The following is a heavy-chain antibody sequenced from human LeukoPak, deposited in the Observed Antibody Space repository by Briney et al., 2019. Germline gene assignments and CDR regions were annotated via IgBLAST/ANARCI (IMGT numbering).Heavy chain of an antibody. J-gene: IGHJ4*02. Sequence: SETLSLTCTVSGGSISSSSYYWGWIRQPPGKGLEWIGNIYYRGITYYNPSLKSRVTISVDTSKNQFSLKLSSVTAADTAVYYCARRQNSSGRPFGYWGQGTLVTVSS. D-gene: IGHD6-19*01. V-gene: IGHV4-39*07. CDR1: GGSISSSSYY. CDR3: ARRQNSSGRPFGY. CDR2: IYYRGIT.